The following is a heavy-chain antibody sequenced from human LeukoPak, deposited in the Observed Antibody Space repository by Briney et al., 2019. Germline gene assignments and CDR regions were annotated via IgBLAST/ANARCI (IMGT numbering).Heavy chain of an antibody. J-gene: IGHJ5*02. D-gene: IGHD3-9*01. V-gene: IGHV4-34*01. CDR2: INHSGST. Sequence: TSETLSLTCAVSGGSISSGYYWSWIRQPPGKGLEWIGEINHSGSTNYNPSLKSRVTISVDTSKNQFSLKLSSVTAADTAVYYCAREPLRYFDWLFRWFDPWGQGTLVTVSS. CDR3: AREPLRYFDWLFRWFDP. CDR1: GGSISSGYY.